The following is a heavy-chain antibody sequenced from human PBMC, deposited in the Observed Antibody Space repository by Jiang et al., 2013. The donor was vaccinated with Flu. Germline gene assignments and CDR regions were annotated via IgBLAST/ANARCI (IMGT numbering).Heavy chain of an antibody. CDR1: GSSIGSYS. CDR3: ARYGSGKFLDY. CDR2: IYHSGST. V-gene: IGHV4-59*08. D-gene: IGHD3-10*01. J-gene: IGHJ4*02. Sequence: GPGLVKPSETLSLTCTVSGSSIGSYSWSWIRQPPGKGLEWIGYIYHSGSTGYNPSLKSRVTVSVDTSKNQFSLKLSSVTAADTAVYYCARYGSGKFLDYWGQGVLVTVSS.